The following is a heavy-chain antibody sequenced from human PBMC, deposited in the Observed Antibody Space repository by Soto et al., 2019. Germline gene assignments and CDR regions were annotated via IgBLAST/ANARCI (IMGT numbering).Heavy chain of an antibody. CDR2: ISSSSSYT. CDR1: GFTFSDYY. Sequence: QVQLVESGGGLVKPGGSLRLSCAASGFTFSDYYMSWIRQAPGKGLEWVSYISSSSSYTNYADSVKGRFTISRDNAKNSLYLQMNSLRAEDTAVYYCAREPYYYDSDYWGQGTLVTVSS. V-gene: IGHV3-11*05. CDR3: AREPYYYDSDY. J-gene: IGHJ4*02. D-gene: IGHD3-22*01.